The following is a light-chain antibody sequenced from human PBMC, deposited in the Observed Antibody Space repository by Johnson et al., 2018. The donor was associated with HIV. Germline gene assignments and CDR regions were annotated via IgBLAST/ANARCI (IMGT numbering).Light chain of an antibody. Sequence: QSVLTQPPSVSAAPGQKVTISCSGSSSNIGNNYVSWYQQLPGTAPKLLIYDNNKRPSGIPDRFSGSKSGTSATLGITGLQTGDEADYYCEIWHSSLSAGGVFGTGTKVTVI. J-gene: IGLJ1*01. V-gene: IGLV1-51*01. CDR2: DNN. CDR1: SSNIGNNY. CDR3: EIWHSSLSAGGV.